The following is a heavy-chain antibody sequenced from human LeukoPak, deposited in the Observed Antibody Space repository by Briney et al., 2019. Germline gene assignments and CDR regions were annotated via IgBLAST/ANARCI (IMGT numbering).Heavy chain of an antibody. D-gene: IGHD4-11*01. CDR2: VNHEGDS. J-gene: IGHJ6*03. CDR1: GVSLRGHY. V-gene: IGHV4-34*01. CDR3: ARGSNYVSDYYFDV. Sequence: SETLSLTCAVYGVSLRGHYWSWIRQSPEKGLEWIGEVNHEGDSIYSPSLKSRLTVSVDMSKNQFSLNLRSVTAADTAVYFCARGSNYVSDYYFDVWGKGTTVIVSS.